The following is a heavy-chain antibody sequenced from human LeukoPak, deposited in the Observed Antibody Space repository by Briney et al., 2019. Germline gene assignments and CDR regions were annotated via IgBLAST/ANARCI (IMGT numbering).Heavy chain of an antibody. Sequence: QPGRSLRLSCAASGFTFDDYAMHWVRQAPGKGLEWVSGISWNTRTIGYVNVVKGRFTISRDNAKNSLYLQMNSLTVEDTAVYSCVRDVPGAMSAFDTWGQGTMVTVSS. CDR1: GFTFDDYA. J-gene: IGHJ3*02. CDR2: ISWNTRTI. D-gene: IGHD2-2*01. CDR3: VRDVPGAMSAFDT. V-gene: IGHV3-9*01.